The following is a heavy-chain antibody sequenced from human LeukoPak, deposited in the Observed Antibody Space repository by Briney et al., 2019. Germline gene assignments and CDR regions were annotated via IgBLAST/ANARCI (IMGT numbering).Heavy chain of an antibody. J-gene: IGHJ4*02. CDR1: VDSVSTNSVA. Sequence: SQTLSLTCAISVDSVSTNSVAWNWIRQSPPRGPEWLGRTSYRSKWYNDYAVSVKSRITITPDTSKNQFSLQLNSVTPEDTAVYYCAREAEITRFDYWGQGTLVTVSS. D-gene: IGHD5-24*01. CDR2: TSYRSKWYN. V-gene: IGHV6-1*01. CDR3: AREAEITRFDY.